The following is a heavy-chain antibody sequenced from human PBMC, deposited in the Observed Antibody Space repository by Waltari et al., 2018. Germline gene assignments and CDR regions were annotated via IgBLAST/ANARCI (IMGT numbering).Heavy chain of an antibody. V-gene: IGHV4-39*07. J-gene: IGHJ5*02. CDR1: GGSISSSSYY. CDR3: ARDHTDTGNTVTTRWFDP. Sequence: QLQLQESGPGLVKPSETLSLTCTVSGGSISSSSYYWGWIRQPPGKGLEWIGSIYYSGSTYYNPSVRSRVTISVDTSKNHCSLKLSSVTAADTAVYYCARDHTDTGNTVTTRWFDPWGQGTLVTVSS. CDR2: IYYSGST. D-gene: IGHD4-17*01.